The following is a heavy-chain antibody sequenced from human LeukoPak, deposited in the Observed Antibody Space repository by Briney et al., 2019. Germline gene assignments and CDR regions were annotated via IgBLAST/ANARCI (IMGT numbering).Heavy chain of an antibody. D-gene: IGHD6-19*01. V-gene: IGHV4-59*12. J-gene: IGHJ4*02. CDR3: ARAKGTYSSGWYLPTYYFDY. Sequence: PSETLSLTCTVSGASISSYYWSWIRQSPGKGLEWIGFIYYSGNTNYNPSLKSRVTISVDTSKNQFSLKLSSVTAADTAVYYCARAKGTYSSGWYLPTYYFDYWGQGTLVTVSS. CDR1: GASISSYY. CDR2: IYYSGNT.